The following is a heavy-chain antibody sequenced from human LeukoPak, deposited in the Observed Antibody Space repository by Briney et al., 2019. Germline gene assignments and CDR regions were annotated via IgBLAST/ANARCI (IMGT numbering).Heavy chain of an antibody. CDR2: IIPIFGTA. D-gene: IGHD6-19*01. V-gene: IGHV1-69*13. Sequence: ASVKVSCKASGGTFSSYAISWVRRAPGQGLEWMGGIIPIFGTANYAQKFQGRVTITADESTSTAYMELSSLRSEDTAVYYCARARKYSSGWYDDYFDYWGQGTLVTVSS. CDR1: GGTFSSYA. J-gene: IGHJ4*02. CDR3: ARARKYSSGWYDDYFDY.